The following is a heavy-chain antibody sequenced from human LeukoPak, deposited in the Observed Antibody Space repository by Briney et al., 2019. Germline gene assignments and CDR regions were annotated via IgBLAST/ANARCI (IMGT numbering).Heavy chain of an antibody. V-gene: IGHV4-4*07. CDR1: GGSISSYY. CDR2: IYTSGST. CDR3: ARDRGVSVLYYYYYMDV. D-gene: IGHD3-10*01. Sequence: SETLSLTCTVPGGSISSYYWSWIRQPAGKGLEWIGRIYTSGSTNYNPSLKSRVTISVDKSKNQFSLKLSSVTAADTGVYYCARDRGVSVLYYYYYMDVWGKGTTVTVSS. J-gene: IGHJ6*03.